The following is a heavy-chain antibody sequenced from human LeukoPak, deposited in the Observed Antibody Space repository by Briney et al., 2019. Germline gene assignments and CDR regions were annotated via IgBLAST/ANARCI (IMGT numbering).Heavy chain of an antibody. D-gene: IGHD1-26*01. CDR1: GGSFSGYY. V-gene: IGHV4-34*01. J-gene: IGHJ4*02. CDR3: ARGRYSGSYLADY. CDR2: INHSGST. Sequence: PSETLSLTCAVYGGSFSGYYWSWIRQPPGKGLEWIGEINHSGSTNYNPSLKSRVTISVDTSKNQFSLKLSSVTAADTAVYYCARGRYSGSYLADYWGQGTLVTVSS.